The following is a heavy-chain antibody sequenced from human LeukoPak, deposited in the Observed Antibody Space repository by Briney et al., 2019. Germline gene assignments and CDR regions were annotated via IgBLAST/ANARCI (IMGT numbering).Heavy chain of an antibody. CDR1: GYTFTGYY. CDR3: ASLAMRNGSGSYYSMYDFDY. Sequence: ASVKVSCKASGYTFTGYYMHLVRQAHGRGLEWMGWIIPNSGGTNYAQKFQGRVTMTRDTSISTAYMELSRLRSDDTAVYYCASLAMRNGSGSYYSMYDFDYWGQGTLVTVSS. CDR2: IIPNSGGT. V-gene: IGHV1-2*02. D-gene: IGHD3-10*01. J-gene: IGHJ4*02.